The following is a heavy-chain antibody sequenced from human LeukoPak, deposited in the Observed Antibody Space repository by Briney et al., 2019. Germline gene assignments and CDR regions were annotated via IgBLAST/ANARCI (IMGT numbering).Heavy chain of an antibody. V-gene: IGHV4-34*01. J-gene: IGHJ4*02. D-gene: IGHD6-6*01. CDR1: GGSFSCYY. Sequence: PSETLSLTCAVYGGSFSCYYGSWIRQPPGKGLEWIGEINHSGNTNYNPSLKSRVTISGDTSKNQFSLKLSSVTPAYTAVYYCARVMIAARSPFDYWGQGTLVTVSS. CDR3: ARVMIAARSPFDY. CDR2: INHSGNT.